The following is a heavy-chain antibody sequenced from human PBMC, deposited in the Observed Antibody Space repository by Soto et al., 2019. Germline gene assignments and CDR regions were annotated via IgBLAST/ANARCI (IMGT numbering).Heavy chain of an antibody. J-gene: IGHJ4*02. CDR2: ISGSGGST. V-gene: IGHV3-23*01. CDR1: GFTFISYA. Sequence: GGALRLSCAASGFTFISYAIISCRQAPGKGLEWVSAISGSGGSTYYADSVKGRFTISRDNSKNTLYLQMNSLRAEDTAVYYCAKIDNQAFDYWGQGTLVTVSS. CDR3: AKIDNQAFDY.